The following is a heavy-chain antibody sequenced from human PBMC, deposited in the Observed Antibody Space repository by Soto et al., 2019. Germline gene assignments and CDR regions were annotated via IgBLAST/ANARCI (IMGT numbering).Heavy chain of an antibody. CDR2: ISAYNGNT. CDR3: ARTNPPYGDYAPNYYYYYYMDV. CDR1: GYTFTSYG. V-gene: IGHV1-18*01. J-gene: IGHJ6*03. Sequence: ASVKVSCKASGYTFTSYGISWVRQAPGQGLEWMAWISAYNGNTNYAQKLQGRVTMTTDTSTSTAYMELRSLRSDDTAVYYCARTNPPYGDYAPNYYYYYYMDVWGKGTTVTVSS. D-gene: IGHD4-17*01.